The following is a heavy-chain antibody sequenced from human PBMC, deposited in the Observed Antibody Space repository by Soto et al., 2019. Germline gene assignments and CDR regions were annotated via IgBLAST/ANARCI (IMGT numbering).Heavy chain of an antibody. J-gene: IGHJ6*02. CDR3: ARVMRDSGHGPSIAAPDYYYGMDV. V-gene: IGHV1-2*02. CDR2: INPNSGGT. D-gene: IGHD6-6*01. CDR1: GYTFTGYY. Sequence: ASVKVSCKASGYTFTGYYMHWVRQAPGQGLEWMGWINPNSGGTNYAQKFQGRVTMTRDTSISTAYMELSRLRSDDTAVYYCARVMRDSGHGPSIAAPDYYYGMDVWGQGTTVTVSS.